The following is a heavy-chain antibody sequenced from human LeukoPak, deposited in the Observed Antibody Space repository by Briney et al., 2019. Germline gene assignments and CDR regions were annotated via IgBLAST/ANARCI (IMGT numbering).Heavy chain of an antibody. CDR3: ARELRSGSYGY. J-gene: IGHJ4*02. CDR1: GFTFSSYS. V-gene: IGHV3-48*01. D-gene: IGHD1-26*01. CDR2: ISSSSSTI. Sequence: PGGSLRLSCAASGFTFSSYSMNWVRQAPGKGLEWVSYISSSSSTIYYADSVKGRFTISRDNAKNSLYLQMNSLRAEDTAVYYCARELRSGSYGYWGQGTLVTVSS.